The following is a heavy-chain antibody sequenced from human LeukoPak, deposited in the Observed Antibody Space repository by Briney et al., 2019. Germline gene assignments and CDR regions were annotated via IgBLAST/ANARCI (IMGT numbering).Heavy chain of an antibody. CDR3: AREGPYKQLVRGVANWFDP. CDR1: GESFSGYY. J-gene: IGHJ5*02. V-gene: IGHV4-34*01. Sequence: PSETLSLPCAVYGESFSGYYWSWLRQPPGKGLEWFGEIYHSGSTNYNPSLKSRLTISVDMSKNQFSLKLSSVTAADTALYYCAREGPYKQLVRGVANWFDPWGQRTLVTVSS. CDR2: IYHSGST. D-gene: IGHD6-6*01.